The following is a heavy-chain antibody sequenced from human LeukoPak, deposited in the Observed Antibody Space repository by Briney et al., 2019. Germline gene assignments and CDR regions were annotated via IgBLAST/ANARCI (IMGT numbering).Heavy chain of an antibody. CDR1: GFTFSSFA. CDR2: ISGSGGST. Sequence: GGSLRLSCAASGFTFSSFAMSWVRQAPGKGLEWVSAISGSGGSTYYADSVKGRFTISRDNSKNALYLQMNSLRAEDTAVYYCAKDEYSSSAEVFDYWGQGTLVTVSS. J-gene: IGHJ4*02. V-gene: IGHV3-23*01. D-gene: IGHD6-6*01. CDR3: AKDEYSSSAEVFDY.